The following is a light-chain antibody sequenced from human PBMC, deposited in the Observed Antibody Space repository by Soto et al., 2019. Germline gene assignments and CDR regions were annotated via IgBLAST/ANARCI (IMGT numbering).Light chain of an antibody. CDR3: SSYTSSSTSVV. J-gene: IGLJ2*01. V-gene: IGLV2-14*03. CDR2: DVS. CDR1: SSHVGTYNY. Sequence: QSALTQPASVSGSPGQLFTISCTGTSSHVGTYNYVSWYQQHPGKAPKLLIYDVSNRPSGVSDRFSGSKSGNTASLTISGLQAEDEADYYCSSYTSSSTSVVFGGGTKLTVL.